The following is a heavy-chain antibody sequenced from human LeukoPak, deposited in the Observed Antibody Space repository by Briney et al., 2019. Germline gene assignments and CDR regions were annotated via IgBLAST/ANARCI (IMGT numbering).Heavy chain of an antibody. D-gene: IGHD1-26*01. V-gene: IGHV3-21*01. CDR3: ARGGILGSYGD. CDR2: ISSSSSYI. J-gene: IGHJ4*02. Sequence: GGSLRPSCAASGFTFSSYSMNWVRQAPGKGLEWVSSISSSSSYIYYADSVKGRFTISRDNAKNSLYLQMNSLRAEDTAVYYCARGGILGSYGDWGQGTLVTVSS. CDR1: GFTFSSYS.